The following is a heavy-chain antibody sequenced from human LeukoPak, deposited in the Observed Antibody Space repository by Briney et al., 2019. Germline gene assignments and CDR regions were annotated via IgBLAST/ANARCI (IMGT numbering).Heavy chain of an antibody. Sequence: GGSLGLSCAASGFTFDDYAMHWVRQAPGKGLEWVSLISWDGGSTYYADSVKGRFTISRDNSKNSLYLQMNSLRAEDTALYYCAKTPQPYYDILTGASDYGMDVWGKGTTVTVSS. CDR3: AKTPQPYYDILTGASDYGMDV. CDR1: GFTFDDYA. J-gene: IGHJ6*04. V-gene: IGHV3-43D*04. CDR2: ISWDGGST. D-gene: IGHD3-9*01.